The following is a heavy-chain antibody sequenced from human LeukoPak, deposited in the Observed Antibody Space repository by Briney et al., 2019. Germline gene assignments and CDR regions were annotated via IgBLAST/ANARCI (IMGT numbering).Heavy chain of an antibody. Sequence: GESLQISCEASGSRFTTSWIGWVRQMPGKGLEWMGIIYPGDSDTRYSPSFQGQVTISADKSISTAYLQWSSLKASDTAMYYCARHGSSGWDTNFDYWGQGTLVTVSS. D-gene: IGHD6-19*01. CDR2: IYPGDSDT. V-gene: IGHV5-51*01. CDR1: GSRFTTSW. J-gene: IGHJ4*02. CDR3: ARHGSSGWDTNFDY.